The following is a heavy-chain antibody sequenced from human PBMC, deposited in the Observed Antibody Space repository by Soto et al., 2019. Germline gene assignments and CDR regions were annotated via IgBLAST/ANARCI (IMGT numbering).Heavy chain of an antibody. CDR1: GFTFSYYW. V-gene: IGHV3-74*01. CDR2: IHSDGSST. D-gene: IGHD1-26*01. J-gene: IGHJ3*01. CDR3: ARGDRGAFDL. Sequence: EVQLVESGGGLVRPGGSLRLSCAASGFTFSYYWMHWVRQAPGKGLVWVSRIHSDGSSTTYADFVKGRFIISRDNARNTVDLQMNSVRDEDTDVYYCARGDRGAFDLWGQGTVVTVSS.